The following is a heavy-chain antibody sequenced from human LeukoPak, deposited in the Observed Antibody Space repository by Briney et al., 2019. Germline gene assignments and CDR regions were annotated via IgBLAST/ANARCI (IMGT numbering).Heavy chain of an antibody. CDR1: GFTFSSYS. D-gene: IGHD6-19*01. CDR2: ISSSGSTI. V-gene: IGHV3-48*04. J-gene: IGHJ6*03. CDR3: ARAGYSSGWSALHLYYYYYMDV. Sequence: QPGGSLRLSCAASGFTFSSYSMNWVRQAPGKGLEWVSYISSSGSTIYYADSVKGGFTISRDNAKNSLYLQMNSLRAEDTAVYYCARAGYSSGWSALHLYYYYYMDVWGKGTTVTISS.